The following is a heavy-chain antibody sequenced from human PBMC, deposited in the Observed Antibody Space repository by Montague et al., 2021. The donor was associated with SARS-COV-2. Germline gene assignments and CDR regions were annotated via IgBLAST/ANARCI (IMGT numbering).Heavy chain of an antibody. CDR2: IWFDGSKE. J-gene: IGHJ4*02. Sequence: SLRLSCAGSGYYFNSYGMHWVRQAPGKGLEWVAVIWFDGSKEYYVDSVKGRFAISRDKSKNMLYLQMNSLRVEDTATYFCVRDYGDYGGEFLDYWGQGTPVIVSS. CDR1: GYYFNSYG. CDR3: VRDYGDYGGEFLDY. V-gene: IGHV3-33*08. D-gene: IGHD4-17*01.